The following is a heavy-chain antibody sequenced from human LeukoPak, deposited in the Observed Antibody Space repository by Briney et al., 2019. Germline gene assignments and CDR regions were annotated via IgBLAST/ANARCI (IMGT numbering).Heavy chain of an antibody. D-gene: IGHD1-1*01. J-gene: IGHJ4*02. Sequence: GGSLRLSCAASGVTVSSNYMSWVRQAPGKGLEWVSVIYSGGSTYYADSVKGRFTISRDNSKNTLYLQMNSLRAEDTAVYYCAKDLDTQAFDYWGQGTLVTVSS. CDR1: GVTVSSNY. CDR2: IYSGGST. V-gene: IGHV3-53*01. CDR3: AKDLDTQAFDY.